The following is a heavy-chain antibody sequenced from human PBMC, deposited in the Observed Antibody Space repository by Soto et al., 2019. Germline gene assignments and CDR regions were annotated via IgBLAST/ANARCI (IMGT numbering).Heavy chain of an antibody. J-gene: IGHJ3*02. CDR1: GGSISSYY. Sequence: SETLSLTCTVSGGSISSYYWSWIRQPPGKGLEWIGYIYYSGSTNYNPSLKSRVTISVDTSKNQFSLKLSSVTAADTAVYYCARGGKWLDAFDIWGQGTMVTVSS. V-gene: IGHV4-59*01. CDR2: IYYSGST. CDR3: ARGGKWLDAFDI. D-gene: IGHD2-8*01.